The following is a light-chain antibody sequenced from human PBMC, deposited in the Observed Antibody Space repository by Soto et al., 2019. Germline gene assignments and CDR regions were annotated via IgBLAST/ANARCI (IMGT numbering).Light chain of an antibody. V-gene: IGLV2-14*01. Sequence: QSALTQPASVSGSPGQSITISCTGTSSDVGGYDFVSWYQQHPGKAPKLLIYDVTNRPSGLSHRFSGSKSGDTASLTISGLQTEDEGDYYCAAWDDSLNGVVFGGGTKLTVL. CDR1: SSDVGGYDF. J-gene: IGLJ2*01. CDR2: DVT. CDR3: AAWDDSLNGVV.